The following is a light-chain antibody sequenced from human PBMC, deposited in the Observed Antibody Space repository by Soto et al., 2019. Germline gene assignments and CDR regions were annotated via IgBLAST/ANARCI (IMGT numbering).Light chain of an antibody. J-gene: IGKJ2*01. CDR2: AAS. CDR3: QQANSLPYT. CDR1: QGIGIY. Sequence: DIQMTQSPSSVSASVGDRVTITCRASQGIGIYLAWYQQKPGKAPKLLIYAASTLQSGVPSRFRGSGSGTDFTLTIGSLQPEDFATYFCQQANSLPYTFGQGTKVDIK. V-gene: IGKV1-12*01.